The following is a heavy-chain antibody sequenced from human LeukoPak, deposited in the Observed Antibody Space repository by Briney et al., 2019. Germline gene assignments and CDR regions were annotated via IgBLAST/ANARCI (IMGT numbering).Heavy chain of an antibody. D-gene: IGHD2-15*01. J-gene: IGHJ5*02. V-gene: IGHV4-34*01. CDR3: VTEPGYCTGGRCYGGWFDP. CDR2: INHSGNT. CDR1: GLTFNNAW. Sequence: GSLRLSCAASGLTFNNAWMNWIRQAPGKGQEWIGEINHSGNTNYNPSLKSRVTISLDTSKNQFSLKLNSVTAADTAVYYCVTEPGYCTGGRCYGGWFDPWGQGTLVTVSS.